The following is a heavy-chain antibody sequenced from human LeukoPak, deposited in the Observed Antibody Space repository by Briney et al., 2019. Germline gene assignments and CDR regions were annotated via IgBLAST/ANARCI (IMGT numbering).Heavy chain of an antibody. CDR3: AKDLFLASSDY. V-gene: IGHV3-30*18. CDR1: GFTFSSYG. Sequence: GGSLRLPCAASGFTFSSYGMHGVRQAPGKGLEWVAVISYDGSNKYYADSVKGRFTISRDNSKNTLYLQMNSLRAEDTAVYYCAKDLFLASSDYWGQGTLVSVSS. CDR2: ISYDGSNK. J-gene: IGHJ4*02.